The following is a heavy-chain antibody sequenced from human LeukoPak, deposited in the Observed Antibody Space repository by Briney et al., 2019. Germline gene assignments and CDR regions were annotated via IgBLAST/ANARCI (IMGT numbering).Heavy chain of an antibody. D-gene: IGHD1-1*01. CDR1: GFTFSSFA. J-gene: IGHJ4*02. Sequence: PGGSLRLSCGASGFTFSSFAMHWVRQSPGKGLEYISAISSDGSRTYYAKSVKGRFSISRDNSKNTQYLQMGSLRAEDMAVYYCARRDWNLGYFDYWGPGTLVTVSS. CDR3: ARRDWNLGYFDY. V-gene: IGHV3-64*01. CDR2: ISSDGSRT.